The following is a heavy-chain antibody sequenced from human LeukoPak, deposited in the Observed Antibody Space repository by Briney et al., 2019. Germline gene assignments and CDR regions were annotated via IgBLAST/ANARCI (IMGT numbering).Heavy chain of an antibody. J-gene: IGHJ6*02. CDR1: GGSISSYY. CDR2: IYTSVST. Sequence: SETLCLTCTVSGGSISSYYWSWIRQPAGNQLKSIGRIYTSVSTNYNPSIKSRVTMSVDTSTNHFSLKLRSLTAADTVVYYSAREQQLAPYYYYYGMDVWGQGTTVTVSS. CDR3: AREQQLAPYYYYYGMDV. V-gene: IGHV4-4*07. D-gene: IGHD6-13*01.